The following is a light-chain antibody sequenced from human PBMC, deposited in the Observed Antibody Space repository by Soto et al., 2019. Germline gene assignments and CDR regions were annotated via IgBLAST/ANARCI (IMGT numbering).Light chain of an antibody. Sequence: GDRVTITCRASQSISSYLNWYQQKPGKAPKLLIYAASSSQSAVPSRFSGSGSGTDFTLTISSLQPEDFATYYCQQSYSTPRTFGQGTKLEIK. CDR2: AAS. CDR3: QQSYSTPRT. CDR1: QSISSY. V-gene: IGKV1-39*01. J-gene: IGKJ2*01.